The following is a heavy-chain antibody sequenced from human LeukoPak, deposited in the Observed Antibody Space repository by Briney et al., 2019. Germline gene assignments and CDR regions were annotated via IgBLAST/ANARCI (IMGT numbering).Heavy chain of an antibody. V-gene: IGHV3-30*04. D-gene: IGHD3-10*01. Sequence: GVSLGLSCTASGFTFSTYTMHWVSQAPGKGLEWVAVISYDGSNIYYTDSVKGRFTISRDNSKSTLYLQMNSLRAEDTAVYYCVCYGPGSYSTAGWGQGTLVTVSS. CDR2: ISYDGSNI. CDR1: GFTFSTYT. CDR3: VCYGPGSYSTAG. J-gene: IGHJ4*02.